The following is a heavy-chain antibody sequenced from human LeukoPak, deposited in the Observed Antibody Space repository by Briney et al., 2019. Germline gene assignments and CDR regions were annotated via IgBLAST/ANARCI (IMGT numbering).Heavy chain of an antibody. J-gene: IGHJ3*02. Sequence: PSETLSLTCTVSGGSINSYYWTWIRQPPGKGLEWIGYISYSGSTNYNPSLKSRVTTSEDTSKTQFHLRLRSVTAADTAVYYCAAGGYYGSGAFHIWGQGTTVTVSS. CDR1: GGSINSYY. CDR3: AAGGYYGSGAFHI. D-gene: IGHD3-10*01. CDR2: ISYSGST. V-gene: IGHV4-59*01.